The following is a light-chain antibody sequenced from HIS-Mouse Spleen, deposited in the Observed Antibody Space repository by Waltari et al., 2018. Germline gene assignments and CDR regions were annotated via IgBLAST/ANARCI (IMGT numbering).Light chain of an antibody. Sequence: SYELTQPHSVSVSPGQTARITCSGDALPKKYAYGYQQKSGQDPVLVIYEDSQRPSWIPGRFSGSSSGTMATLTISGAQVEDEADYYCYSTDSSGNHWVFGGGTKLTVL. CDR1: ALPKKY. CDR2: EDS. J-gene: IGLJ3*02. CDR3: YSTDSSGNHWV. V-gene: IGLV3-10*01.